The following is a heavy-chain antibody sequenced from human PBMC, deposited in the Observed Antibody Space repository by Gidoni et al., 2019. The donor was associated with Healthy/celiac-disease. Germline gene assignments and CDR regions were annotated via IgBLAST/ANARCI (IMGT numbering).Heavy chain of an antibody. V-gene: IGHV1-46*01. CDR2: INPSGGST. CDR3: ARERYSGSYSDAFDI. Sequence: QVQLVQSGAEVTKPGASVKVSCKASGYTFTSYYMHWVRQAPGQGLEWMGIINPSGGSTSYAQKFQGRVTMTRDTSTSTVYMELSSLRSEDTAVYYCARERYSGSYSDAFDIWGQGTMVTVSS. CDR1: GYTFTSYY. D-gene: IGHD1-26*01. J-gene: IGHJ3*02.